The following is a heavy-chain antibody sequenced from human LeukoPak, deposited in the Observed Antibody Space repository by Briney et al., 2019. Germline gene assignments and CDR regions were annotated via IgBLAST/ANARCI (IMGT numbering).Heavy chain of an antibody. CDR1: GFTFSSYG. Sequence: GGSLRLSCAASGFTFSSYGMHWVRQAPGKGLEWVAVISYDGSNKYYADSVKGRFTISRDNSKNTLYLQMNSLRAEDTAVYYCAKVLPTQWLVREYDYWGQGTLVTVSS. V-gene: IGHV3-30*18. CDR3: AKVLPTQWLVREYDY. J-gene: IGHJ4*02. D-gene: IGHD6-19*01. CDR2: ISYDGSNK.